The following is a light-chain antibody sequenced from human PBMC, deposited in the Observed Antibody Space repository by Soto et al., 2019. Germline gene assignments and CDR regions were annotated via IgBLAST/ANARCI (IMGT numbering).Light chain of an antibody. CDR1: QSIITW. J-gene: IGKJ1*01. CDR2: DAS. Sequence: DIQMTQSPSALSASVGDRVTITCRASQSIITWLAWYQQKPGKAPNLLIYDASSLEGGVPSRFSGSGSGTEFPLTISSLQPDDFATYYCQQYNGYSRAFGQGTRVEVK. V-gene: IGKV1-5*01. CDR3: QQYNGYSRA.